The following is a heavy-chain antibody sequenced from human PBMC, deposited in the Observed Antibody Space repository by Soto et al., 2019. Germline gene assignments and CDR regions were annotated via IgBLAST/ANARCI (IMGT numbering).Heavy chain of an antibody. V-gene: IGHV4-31*01. CDR1: GGSFSSDGYY. J-gene: IGHJ4*02. CDR2: IYSSGTT. CDR3: ARGSRDTDLGLPRFDF. D-gene: IGHD5-18*01. Sequence: QVQLQESGPGLVKPSQTLSLTCTVSGGSFSSDGYYWSWIRQHPEKGLEWIGYIYSSGTTYYNPSLKSQITTSMDTSNNQIALKLTSVTAAATAVYYCARGSRDTDLGLPRFDFWGQGTLVTVSS.